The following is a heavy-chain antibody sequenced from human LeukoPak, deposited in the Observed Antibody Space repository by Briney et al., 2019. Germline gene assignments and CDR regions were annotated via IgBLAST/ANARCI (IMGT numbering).Heavy chain of an antibody. J-gene: IGHJ4*02. CDR1: GFTFSSYS. CDR2: ISSSSSYI. CDR3: AGLNDPSGIVGAPIDY. Sequence: GGSLRLSCAASGFTFSSYSMNWVRQAPGKGLEWVSSISSSSSYIYYADLVKGRFTISRDNAKNSLHLQMNSLRAEDTAVYYCAGLNDPSGIVGAPIDYWGQGTLVTVSS. D-gene: IGHD1-26*01. V-gene: IGHV3-21*01.